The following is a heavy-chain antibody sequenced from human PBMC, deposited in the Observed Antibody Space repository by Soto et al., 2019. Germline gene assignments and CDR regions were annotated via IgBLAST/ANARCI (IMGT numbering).Heavy chain of an antibody. CDR3: ARGRRTTVTIDY. J-gene: IGHJ4*02. Sequence: QVQLQQWGAGLLKPSETLSLTCAVYGGSFSGYYWSWIRQPPGKGLEWIGEINHSGSTTYNPSLKSRVTISVDTSKNQFSLKLSSVTAAYTAVYYCARGRRTTVTIDYWGQGTLVTVSS. CDR2: INHSGST. CDR1: GGSFSGYY. V-gene: IGHV4-34*01. D-gene: IGHD4-17*01.